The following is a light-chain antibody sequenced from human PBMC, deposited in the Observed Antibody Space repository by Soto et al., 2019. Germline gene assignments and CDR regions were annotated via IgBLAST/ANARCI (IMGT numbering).Light chain of an antibody. CDR3: QQRSNWPPET. V-gene: IGKV3-11*01. CDR1: HSVSSS. CDR2: DVS. Sequence: EIVLPQSPATLSLSPGERATLSCRASHSVSSSLAWFQQKPGQAPRLLIYDVSYRATGIPARFSGSGSGTDFTLTISSLEPEDFAVYYCQQRSNWPPETFGQGTKLEIK. J-gene: IGKJ2*01.